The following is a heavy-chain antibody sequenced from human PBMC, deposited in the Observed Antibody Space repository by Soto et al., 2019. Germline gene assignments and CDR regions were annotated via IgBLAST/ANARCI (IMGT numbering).Heavy chain of an antibody. V-gene: IGHV3-21*01. CDR1: GFTFSSYS. Sequence: EVQLVESGGGLVKPGGSLRLSCAASGFTFSSYSMNWVRQAPGKGLEWVSSISSSSSYIYYADSVKGRFTISRDNAKNSLYLQMNSLRAEDTAVYYCARDMGRADRGVIRMANWFDPWGQGTLVTVSS. D-gene: IGHD3-10*01. CDR2: ISSSSSYI. CDR3: ARDMGRADRGVIRMANWFDP. J-gene: IGHJ5*02.